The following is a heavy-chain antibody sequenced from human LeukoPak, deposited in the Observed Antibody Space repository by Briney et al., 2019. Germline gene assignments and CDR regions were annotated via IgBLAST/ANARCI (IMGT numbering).Heavy chain of an antibody. D-gene: IGHD4-17*01. Sequence: ASVKVSCKVSGYTFTDYYMHWVQQAPGKGLEWMGLVDPEDGETIYAEKFQGRVTITADTSTDTAYMELSSLRSEDTAVYYCARDDSTIYGDGDYWGQGTLVTVSS. V-gene: IGHV1-69-2*01. CDR3: ARDDSTIYGDGDY. J-gene: IGHJ4*02. CDR1: GYTFTDYY. CDR2: VDPEDGET.